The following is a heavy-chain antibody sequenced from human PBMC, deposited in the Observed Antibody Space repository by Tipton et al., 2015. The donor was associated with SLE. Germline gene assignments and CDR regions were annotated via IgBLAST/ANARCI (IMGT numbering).Heavy chain of an antibody. D-gene: IGHD3-16*01. CDR1: RFTFSSYG. CDR2: ISASGGRT. J-gene: IGHJ3*01. CDR3: AKDQVGVEGPWPFDV. V-gene: IGHV3-23*04. Sequence: QLVQSGGDLVQPGRTLRLSCAASRFTFSSYGMNWVRQAPGKGLEWVSSISASGGRTYYADSVKGRLTISRDNSKNMVYLEMNSLRVEDTALYYCAKDQVGVEGPWPFDVWGQGTMVIVSS.